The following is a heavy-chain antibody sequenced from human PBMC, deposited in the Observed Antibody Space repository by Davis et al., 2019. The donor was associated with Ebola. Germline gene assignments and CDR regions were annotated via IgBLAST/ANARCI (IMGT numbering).Heavy chain of an antibody. D-gene: IGHD1-20*01. CDR3: ARGLRITGTTWYYGMDV. J-gene: IGHJ6*02. V-gene: IGHV3-11*01. CDR2: ISSSGSTI. Sequence: GESLKISCAASGFTFSDYYMSWIRQAPGKGLEWVSYISSSGSTIYYADSVKGRFTISRDNAKNSLYLQMNSLRAEDTAVYYCARGLRITGTTWYYGMDVWGQGTTVTVSS. CDR1: GFTFSDYY.